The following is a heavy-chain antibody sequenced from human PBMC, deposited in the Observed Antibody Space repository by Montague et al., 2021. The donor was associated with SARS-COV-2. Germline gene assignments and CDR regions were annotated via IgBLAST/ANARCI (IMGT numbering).Heavy chain of an antibody. CDR1: GGSFSGYY. CDR2: INHSGST. CDR3: ARGKYSSGWYGPKYYFDY. D-gene: IGHD6-19*01. V-gene: IGHV4-34*01. Sequence: SETLSLTCAVYGGSFSGYYWSWIRQPPGKGLEWIGEINHSGSTNYNPSLKSRVTISVDTPKNQFSLKLSSVTAADTAVYYCARGKYSSGWYGPKYYFDYWGQGTLVTVSS. J-gene: IGHJ4*02.